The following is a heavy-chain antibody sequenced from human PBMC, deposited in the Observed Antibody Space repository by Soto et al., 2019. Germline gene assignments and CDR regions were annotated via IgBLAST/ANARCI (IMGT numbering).Heavy chain of an antibody. Sequence: GASVKVSCKASGYTFTGYYMHWVRQAPGQGLEWMGWINPNSGGTNYAQKFQGRVTMTRDTSISTAYMELSRLRSDDTAVYYCARVRRYCTNGVCYTQGYYYYYYGMDVWGQGTTVT. V-gene: IGHV1-2*02. D-gene: IGHD2-8*01. CDR1: GYTFTGYY. CDR2: INPNSGGT. J-gene: IGHJ6*02. CDR3: ARVRRYCTNGVCYTQGYYYYYYGMDV.